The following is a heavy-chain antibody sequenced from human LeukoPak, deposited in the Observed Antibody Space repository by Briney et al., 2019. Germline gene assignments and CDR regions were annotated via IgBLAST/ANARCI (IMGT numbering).Heavy chain of an antibody. D-gene: IGHD5-12*01. CDR2: INHSGST. V-gene: IGHV4-34*01. Sequence: PSETLSLTCDVYGGSFSGYYWSWIRQPPGKGLEWIGEINHSGSTNYNPSLKSRVTISVDTSKNQFSLKLSSVTAADTAVYYYARGQVEWLRFGIYGPWGQGTLVTVSS. CDR1: GGSFSGYY. CDR3: ARGQVEWLRFGIYGP. J-gene: IGHJ5*02.